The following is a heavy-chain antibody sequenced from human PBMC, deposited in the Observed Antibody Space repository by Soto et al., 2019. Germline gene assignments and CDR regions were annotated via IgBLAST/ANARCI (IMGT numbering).Heavy chain of an antibody. CDR2: ISAYNGNT. J-gene: IGHJ5*02. V-gene: IGHV1-18*01. Sequence: GASVKVSCKASGYTFTSYGISWVRQAPGQGLEWMGWISAYNGNTNYAQKLQGRVTMTTDTSTSTAYMELRSLRSDDTAVYYCARGLYRYCSSTSCSNWFDPWGQGTLVTVSS. D-gene: IGHD2-2*01. CDR1: GYTFTSYG. CDR3: ARGLYRYCSSTSCSNWFDP.